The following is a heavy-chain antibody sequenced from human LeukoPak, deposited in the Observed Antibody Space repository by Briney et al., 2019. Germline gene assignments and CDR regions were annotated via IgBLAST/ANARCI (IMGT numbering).Heavy chain of an antibody. CDR1: GYSFTSYW. Sequence: PGESLKISCKGSGYSFTSYWIGWVRQMPGKGLEWMGIIYPGDSDTRYSPSFQGQVTISADKSISTAYLQWSSLKASDTAMYYCARRGYCSGGSCYRREYYFDYWGQGTLATVSS. V-gene: IGHV5-51*01. CDR2: IYPGDSDT. D-gene: IGHD2-15*01. J-gene: IGHJ4*02. CDR3: ARRGYCSGGSCYRREYYFDY.